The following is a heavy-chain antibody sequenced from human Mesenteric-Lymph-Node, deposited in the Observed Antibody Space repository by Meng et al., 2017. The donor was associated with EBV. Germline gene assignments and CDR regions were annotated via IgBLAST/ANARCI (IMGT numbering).Heavy chain of an antibody. CDR2: IYHSGST. Sequence: QVQLQEPGPGLVKASDTLSLTCNVSGGSINSFYWSWIRQPPGKGLEWIGYIYHSGSTNYNPSLKSRVTMSVDMSKNQFSLKLSSVTAADTAVYYCARGEVFDSWGQGTLVTVSS. CDR3: ARGEVFDS. V-gene: IGHV4-59*07. J-gene: IGHJ4*02. CDR1: GGSINSFY.